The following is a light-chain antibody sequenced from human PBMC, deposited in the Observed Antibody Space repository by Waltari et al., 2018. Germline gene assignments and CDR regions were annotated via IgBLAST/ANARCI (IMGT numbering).Light chain of an antibody. Sequence: EIVMTQSPATLSESPGERATLPCRASQGVSSKLAWYQQKPGQPPRLLLYDTSVRAAGIPARFSGSGSGTEFTLTISSLQSDDFAVYYCQQYNNWPPWTFGQGTKVEIK. V-gene: IGKV3-15*01. J-gene: IGKJ1*01. CDR1: QGVSSK. CDR3: QQYNNWPPWT. CDR2: DTS.